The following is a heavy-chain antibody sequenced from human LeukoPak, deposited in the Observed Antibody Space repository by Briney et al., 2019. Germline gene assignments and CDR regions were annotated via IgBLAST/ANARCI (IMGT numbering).Heavy chain of an antibody. V-gene: IGHV3-15*01. CDR3: TTGLWSGYYSFDY. Sequence: MAGGSLRLSCAAPGFTFSNAWMSWVRQAPGKGLEWVGRIKSKTDGGTTDYAAPVKGRFTISRDDSKNTLYLQMNSLKTEDTAVYYCTTGLWSGYYSFDYWGQGTLVTVSS. J-gene: IGHJ4*02. CDR1: GFTFSNAW. D-gene: IGHD3-3*01. CDR2: IKSKTDGGTT.